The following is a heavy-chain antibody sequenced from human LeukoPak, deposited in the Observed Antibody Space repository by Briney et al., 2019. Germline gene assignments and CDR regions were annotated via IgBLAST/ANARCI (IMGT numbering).Heavy chain of an antibody. Sequence: SETLSLTCTVSGGSISSYYWSWIRQPAGKGLEWIGRIYTSGSTNYNPSLKSRVTMSVDTSKNQFSLKLSSVAAADTAVYYCARGGENSSGWYMFDPWGQGTLVTVSS. D-gene: IGHD6-19*01. CDR3: ARGGENSSGWYMFDP. CDR2: IYTSGST. CDR1: GGSISSYY. J-gene: IGHJ5*02. V-gene: IGHV4-4*07.